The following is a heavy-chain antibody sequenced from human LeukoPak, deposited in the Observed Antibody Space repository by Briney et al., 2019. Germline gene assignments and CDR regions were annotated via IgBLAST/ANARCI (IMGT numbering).Heavy chain of an antibody. Sequence: GDSLHISGKGSGYNFTTYWIGWVGQMPGKGLEWMGIIYPGVSDPRSSPSFQGQVTISADKSISTAYLQWSSLKASDTAMYYCARRDYDDSSGYYYPPNNYNWFDPWGQGTLVTVSS. D-gene: IGHD3-22*01. V-gene: IGHV5-51*01. CDR2: IYPGVSDP. CDR1: GYNFTTYW. CDR3: ARRDYDDSSGYYYPPNNYNWFDP. J-gene: IGHJ5*02.